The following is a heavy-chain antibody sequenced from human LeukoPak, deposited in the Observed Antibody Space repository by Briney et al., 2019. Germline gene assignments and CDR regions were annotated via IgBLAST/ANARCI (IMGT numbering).Heavy chain of an antibody. CDR2: IYYSGST. CDR3: ARVSSLYYYGMDV. J-gene: IGHJ6*02. D-gene: IGHD2-2*01. CDR1: GGSISSGDYY. Sequence: SETLSLTCTVSGGSISSGDYYWSWIRQPPGKALEWIGYIYYSGSTYYNPSLKSRVTISADTSKNQFSLKLSSVTAADTAVYYCARVSSLYYYGMDVWGQGTTVTVSS. V-gene: IGHV4-30-4*01.